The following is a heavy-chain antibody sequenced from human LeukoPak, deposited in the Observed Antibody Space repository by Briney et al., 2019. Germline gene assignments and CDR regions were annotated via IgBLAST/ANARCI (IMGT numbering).Heavy chain of an antibody. CDR1: GVSFSNYI. V-gene: IGHV3-21*01. CDR2: ISATSAYI. Sequence: GGSLRLSCAASGVSFSNYIMNWVRQAPGKGLEWVASISATSAYIWYADSVRGRFTISRDNANNSLDLQMNSLRAEDTAVYYCARDTTLSLYYYDSSGVDYWGQGTLVTVSS. J-gene: IGHJ4*02. D-gene: IGHD3-22*01. CDR3: ARDTTLSLYYYDSSGVDY.